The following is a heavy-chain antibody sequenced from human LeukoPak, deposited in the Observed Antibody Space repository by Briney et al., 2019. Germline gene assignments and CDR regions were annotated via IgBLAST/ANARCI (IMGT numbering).Heavy chain of an antibody. CDR1: GYTFTGYY. J-gene: IGHJ4*02. D-gene: IGHD3-22*01. V-gene: IGHV1-2*06. Sequence: ASVKVSCKASGYTFTGYYMHWVRQAHGQGLEWMGRINPNSGGTNYAQKFQGRVTMTRDTSISTAYMELSRLRSDDTAVYYCARDRNTYYYYDSSGYSDYWGQGTLVTVSS. CDR2: INPNSGGT. CDR3: ARDRNTYYYYDSSGYSDY.